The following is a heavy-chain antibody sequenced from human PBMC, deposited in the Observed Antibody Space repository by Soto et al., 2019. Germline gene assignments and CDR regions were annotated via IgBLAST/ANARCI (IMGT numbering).Heavy chain of an antibody. CDR1: GGSISSYY. V-gene: IGHV4-4*07. D-gene: IGHD6-19*01. CDR2: IYTSGST. J-gene: IGHJ6*02. CDR3: ARAGSGWPQDYYGMDV. Sequence: SETLSLTCTVSGGSISSYYWSWIRQPAGRGLEWIGRIYTSGSTNYNPSLKSRVTMSVDTSKNQFSLKLSSVTAADTAVYYCARAGSGWPQDYYGMDVWGQGTTVTVSS.